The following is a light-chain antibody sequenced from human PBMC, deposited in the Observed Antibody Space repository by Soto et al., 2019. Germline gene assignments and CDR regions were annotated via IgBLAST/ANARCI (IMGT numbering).Light chain of an antibody. CDR2: GAS. J-gene: IGKJ5*01. V-gene: IGKV4-1*01. Sequence: DIVLTQSPDSLAVSLGERATINCRSSQSVLYSSNNKNYFVWYQQKPGQPPKLLISGASTREYGVPDRFSGSGSGTDFTPTISSLQAEDVEVYYCQQNYSTPLTLAQGTSLEIK. CDR1: QSVLYSSNNKNY. CDR3: QQNYSTPLT.